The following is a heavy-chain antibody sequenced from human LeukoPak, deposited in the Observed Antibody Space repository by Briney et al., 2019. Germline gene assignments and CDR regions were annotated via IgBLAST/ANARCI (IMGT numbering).Heavy chain of an antibody. CDR2: ISGSGGST. CDR1: GFTFSSYA. J-gene: IGHJ6*03. V-gene: IGHV3-23*01. CDR3: AKGSVGYCSSTSCYNDYYYYYYMDV. D-gene: IGHD2-2*02. Sequence: TGGSLRLSCAASGFTFSSYAMSLVRQAPGKGLEWVSAISGSGGSTYYADSVKGRFTISRDNSKNTLYLQMNSLRAEDTAVYYCAKGSVGYCSSTSCYNDYYYYYYMDVWGKGTTVTVSS.